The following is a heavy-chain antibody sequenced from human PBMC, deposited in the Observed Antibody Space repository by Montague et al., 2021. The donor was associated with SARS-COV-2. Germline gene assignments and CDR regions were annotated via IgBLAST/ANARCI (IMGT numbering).Heavy chain of an antibody. CDR3: ARFTSTGSGSYYIFDY. J-gene: IGHJ4*02. D-gene: IGHD1-26*01. V-gene: IGHV4-34*01. Sequence: SETLSLTCAVYGGSFSGYDWSWIRQSPGKGLEWIGEINHSGSTNYNPSLKSRVTVSVDTSKNQFSLKLSSVTAADTAVYYCARFTSTGSGSYYIFDYWGQGTLVTVSS. CDR1: GGSFSGYD. CDR2: INHSGST.